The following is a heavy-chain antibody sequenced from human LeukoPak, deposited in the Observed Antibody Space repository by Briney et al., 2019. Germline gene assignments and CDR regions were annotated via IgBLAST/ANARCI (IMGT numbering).Heavy chain of an antibody. CDR3: ARSDISIVRGAMV. V-gene: IGHV1-18*01. D-gene: IGHD3-10*01. CDR1: GYTFSSYD. J-gene: IGHJ4*02. CDR2: ISVYNANT. Sequence: HGASVKASCKASGYTFSSYDITWVRQAPGQGLEWMGWISVYNANTNYAQMFQGRVTMTTDTSTSTAYMELRSLRSDDTAVYYCARSDISIVRGAMVWGQGTLVIVSS.